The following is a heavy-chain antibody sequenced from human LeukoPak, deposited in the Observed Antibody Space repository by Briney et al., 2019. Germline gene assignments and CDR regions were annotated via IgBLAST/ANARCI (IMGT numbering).Heavy chain of an antibody. CDR2: ISSDGSTT. V-gene: IGHV3-74*01. J-gene: IGHJ5*02. D-gene: IGHD6-13*01. CDR3: ARRRAAAGLGNWFDP. Sequence: GGSLRLSCAASGFTFSSYWMHWVRQAPGKGLVWVSRISSDGSTTTYADSVKGRFTISRDNAKNTLYLQMNSLRAEDTAVYYCARRRAAAGLGNWFDPWGQGTLVTVSS. CDR1: GFTFSSYW.